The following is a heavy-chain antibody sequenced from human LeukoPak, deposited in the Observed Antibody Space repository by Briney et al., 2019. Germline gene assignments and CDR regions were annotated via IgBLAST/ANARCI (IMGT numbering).Heavy chain of an antibody. D-gene: IGHD3-22*01. J-gene: IGHJ5*02. CDR2: ISGSGGST. CDR3: ANSVEYYYDSSGYLPRWFDP. CDR1: GFTFSSYA. Sequence: PGGSLRLSCAASGFTFSSYAMSWVRQAPGKGLEWVSAISGSGGSTYYADSVKGRFTISRDNSKNTLYLQMNSLRAEDTAVYYCANSVEYYYDSSGYLPRWFDPWGQGTLVTVSS. V-gene: IGHV3-23*01.